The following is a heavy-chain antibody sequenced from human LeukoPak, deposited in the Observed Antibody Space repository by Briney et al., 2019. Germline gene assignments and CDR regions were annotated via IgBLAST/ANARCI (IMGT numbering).Heavy chain of an antibody. V-gene: IGHV1-18*01. J-gene: IGHJ4*02. CDR3: ASGYYYDSSGYYPFDY. CDR1: GGTFSSYA. CDR2: ISAYNGNT. Sequence: ASVKVSCKASGGTFSSYAISWVRQAPGQGLEWMGWISAYNGNTNYAQKLQGRVTMTTDTSTSTAYMELRSLRSDDTAVYYCASGYYYDSSGYYPFDYWGQGTLVTVSS. D-gene: IGHD3-22*01.